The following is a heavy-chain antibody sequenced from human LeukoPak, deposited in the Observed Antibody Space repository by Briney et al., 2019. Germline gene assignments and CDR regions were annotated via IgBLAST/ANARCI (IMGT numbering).Heavy chain of an antibody. D-gene: IGHD5-12*01. CDR3: AVRNVDIVATDYYYYGMDV. V-gene: IGHV1-69*01. CDR2: IIPIFGTA. CDR1: GGTFSIYA. J-gene: IGHJ6*02. Sequence: ASVKVSCKASGGTFSIYAISWVRQAPGQGLEWMGGIIPIFGTANYAQKFQGRVTITADESTSTAYMELSSLRSEDTAVYYCAVRNVDIVATDYYYYGMDVWGQGTTVTVSS.